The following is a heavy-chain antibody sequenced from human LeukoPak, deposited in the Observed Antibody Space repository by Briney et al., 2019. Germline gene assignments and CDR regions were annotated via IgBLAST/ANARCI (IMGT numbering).Heavy chain of an antibody. CDR1: GFTFSTFG. CDR2: IRYDASHT. CDR3: AKDHIGTYSTMKD. V-gene: IGHV3-30*02. Sequence: GGSLRLSCVASGFTFSTFGIHWVRQAPGKGLEWVAFIRYDASHTYYADSVKGRFTVSRDNSKNTLYLQMNSLRIEDTAVYSCAKDHIGTYSTMKDWGQGTLVTVSS. D-gene: IGHD1-26*01. J-gene: IGHJ4*02.